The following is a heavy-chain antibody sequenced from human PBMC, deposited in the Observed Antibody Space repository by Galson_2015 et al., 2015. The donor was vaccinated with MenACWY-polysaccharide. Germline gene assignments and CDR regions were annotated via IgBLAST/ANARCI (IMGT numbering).Heavy chain of an antibody. D-gene: IGHD1-26*01. Sequence: TLSLNCAVSGYFISSGYYWGWIRQPPGKGMEWIGSIYHSGSTYYNQSIKSRVTISVDTSKNQFSLKLSSVTAADTAVYYCARVEKYSGSYYILHWGQGTLVTVSS. J-gene: IGHJ4*02. CDR2: IYHSGST. CDR3: ARVEKYSGSYYILH. CDR1: GYFISSGYY. V-gene: IGHV4-38-2*01.